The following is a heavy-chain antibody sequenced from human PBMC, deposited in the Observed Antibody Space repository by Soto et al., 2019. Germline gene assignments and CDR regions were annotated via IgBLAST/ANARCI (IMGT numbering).Heavy chain of an antibody. D-gene: IGHD2-2*01. CDR2: IGESGTPT. CDR1: GVTFSSYA. J-gene: IGHJ6*02. Sequence: GVSLRLSCAASGVTFSSYATKWVRQAPGKGLEWVSLIGESGTPTYYADSVKGRFTISRDNSGNTLFLEMYSLRAEDTAVYYCARYIPGVRYYGMDVWGQGTTVTVSS. CDR3: ARYIPGVRYYGMDV. V-gene: IGHV3-23*01.